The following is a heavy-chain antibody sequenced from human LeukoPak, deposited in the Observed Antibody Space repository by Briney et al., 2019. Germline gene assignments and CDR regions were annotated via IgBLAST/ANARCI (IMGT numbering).Heavy chain of an antibody. V-gene: IGHV5-51*01. J-gene: IGHJ3*01. CDR3: ARGPSNGYTHGVDDV. Sequence: KCGDSLKISCKGSGYSFTTNWIGWVRQMPGKRLEWMGLISPYNSETTYSPYFQGQVTISADKSINTAYLQWSSLKASDTAMYYCARGPSNGYTHGVDDVWGQGTMVTVSS. D-gene: IGHD5-24*01. CDR2: ISPYNSET. CDR1: GYSFTTNW.